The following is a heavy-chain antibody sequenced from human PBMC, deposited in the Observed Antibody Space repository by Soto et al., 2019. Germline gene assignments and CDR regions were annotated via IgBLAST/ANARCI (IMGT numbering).Heavy chain of an antibody. CDR2: ISSSGSTI. V-gene: IGHV3-48*03. J-gene: IGHJ6*02. CDR1: GFTFSSYE. CDR3: ARERTGYCSSTSCYTPYYYGMDV. Sequence: AGGSLRLSCAASGFTFSSYEMNWVRQAPGKGLEWVSYISSSGSTIYYADSVKGRFTISRDNAKNSLYLQMNSLRAEDTAVYYCARERTGYCSSTSCYTPYYYGMDVWGQGTTVTVSS. D-gene: IGHD2-2*02.